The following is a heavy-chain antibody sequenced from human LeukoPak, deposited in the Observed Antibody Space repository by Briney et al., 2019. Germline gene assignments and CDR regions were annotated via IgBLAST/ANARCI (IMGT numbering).Heavy chain of an antibody. J-gene: IGHJ3*02. Sequence: GGSLRLSCEASGFIFSIYWMNWVRQAPGKGLEGVANIKEDGSEKYSVDSVKGRVTMSRDNAKNSLYLQMNSLRAEDTAVYYCARSYRRGAITMIRGVANRGAFDIWGQGTMVTVSS. D-gene: IGHD3-10*01. V-gene: IGHV3-7*01. CDR3: ARSYRRGAITMIRGVANRGAFDI. CDR2: IKEDGSEK. CDR1: GFIFSIYW.